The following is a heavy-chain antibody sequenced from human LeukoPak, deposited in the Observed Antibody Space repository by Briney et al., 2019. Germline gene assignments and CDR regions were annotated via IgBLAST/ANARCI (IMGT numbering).Heavy chain of an antibody. Sequence: GASVKVSCKASGGTFSSYAIRWVRQAPGQGLEWMGRIIPILGIANYAQKFQGRVTITADKSTSTAYMELSSLRSEDTAVYYCARDYGGRRGYYYYGMDVWGQGTTVTVSS. CDR2: IIPILGIA. V-gene: IGHV1-69*04. CDR3: ARDYGGRRGYYYYGMDV. J-gene: IGHJ6*02. D-gene: IGHD4-17*01. CDR1: GGTFSSYA.